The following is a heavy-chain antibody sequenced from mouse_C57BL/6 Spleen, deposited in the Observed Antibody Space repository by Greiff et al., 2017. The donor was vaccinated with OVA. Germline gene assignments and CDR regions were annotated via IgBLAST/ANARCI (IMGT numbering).Heavy chain of an antibody. J-gene: IGHJ4*01. CDR2: IYPGDGDT. CDR3: ARELRAMDY. V-gene: IGHV1-82*01. D-gene: IGHD4-1*01. CDR1: GYAFSSSW. Sequence: QVQLQQSGPELVKPGASVKISCKASGYAFSSSWMNWVKQRPGKGLEWIGRIYPGDGDTNYNGQFKGKATMTADKSSSTAYMQLSSLTSEDSAVYFCARELRAMDYWGQGTSVTVSS.